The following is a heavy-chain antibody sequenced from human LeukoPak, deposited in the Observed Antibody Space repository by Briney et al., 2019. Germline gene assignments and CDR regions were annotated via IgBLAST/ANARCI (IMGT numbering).Heavy chain of an antibody. D-gene: IGHD1-26*01. CDR2: ISSNGGST. CDR1: GFTFSSYA. CDR3: ARDGYSGSYLIRGRTLDY. V-gene: IGHV3-64*01. J-gene: IGHJ4*02. Sequence: PGGSLRLSCAASGFTFSSYAMHWVRQAPGKGLEYVSAISSNGGSTYYANSVKGRFTISRDNSKNTLYLQMGSLRAEDMAVYYCARDGYSGSYLIRGRTLDYWGQGTLVTVSS.